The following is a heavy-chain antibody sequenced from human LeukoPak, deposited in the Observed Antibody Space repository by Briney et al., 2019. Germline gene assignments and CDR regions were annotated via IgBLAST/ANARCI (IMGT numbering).Heavy chain of an antibody. J-gene: IGHJ3*02. D-gene: IGHD3-3*01. CDR2: IYYSGST. V-gene: IGHV4-39*07. CDR1: GGSISSSSYY. CDR3: ARDPGRNPRGMYDFWSGYWDAFDI. Sequence: PSETLSLTCTVSGGSISSSSYYWGWIRQPPGKGLEWIGSIYYSGSTYYNPSLKSRVTISVDTSKNQFSLKLSSVTAADTAVYYCARDPGRNPRGMYDFWSGYWDAFDIWGQGTMVTVSS.